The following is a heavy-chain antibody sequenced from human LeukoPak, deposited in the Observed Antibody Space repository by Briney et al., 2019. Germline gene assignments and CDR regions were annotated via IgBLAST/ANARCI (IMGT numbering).Heavy chain of an antibody. CDR1: GYTFSSYS. D-gene: IGHD2/OR15-2a*01. Sequence: GGSLRLSCAASGYTFSSYSINWVRQAPGKGLEWVSSISVGSNYIYYADSVRGRFSIPRDDARNSLYLQMDSLTGDDTAVYYCARIRGNSDKRVYYYYYDYWGQGPLVTVSS. V-gene: IGHV3-21*01. J-gene: IGHJ4*02. CDR3: ARIRGNSDKRVYYYYYDY. CDR2: ISVGSNYI.